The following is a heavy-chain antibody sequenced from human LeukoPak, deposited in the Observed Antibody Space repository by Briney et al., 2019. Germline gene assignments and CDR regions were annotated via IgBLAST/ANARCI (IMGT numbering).Heavy chain of an antibody. V-gene: IGHV1-46*01. CDR3: AREHDLWSGYSFDY. CDR2: IYPRDGST. D-gene: IGHD3-3*01. CDR1: GYSFTSNY. J-gene: IGHJ4*02. Sequence: ASVEVSCKASGYSFTSNYIHWVRQAPGQGLEWMGMIYPRDGSTSYAQKFQGRVTVTRDTSTSTVHMELSGLRSEDTAVYYCAREHDLWSGYSFDYWGQGTLVTVSS.